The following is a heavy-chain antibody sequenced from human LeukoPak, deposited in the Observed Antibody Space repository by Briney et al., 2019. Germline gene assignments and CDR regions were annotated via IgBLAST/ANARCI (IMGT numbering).Heavy chain of an antibody. D-gene: IGHD3-10*01. CDR2: IKSDGSNS. V-gene: IGHV3-74*01. Sequence: GGSLRLSCAASGFTFSTYWMHWVRQAPGTGLVWVSRIKSDGSNSNYADCVKGRFTISRDNDKNTLYLQMNSLRAEDTAVYHCVRVGGRSSIGGDCWGQGTLVTVSS. J-gene: IGHJ4*02. CDR3: VRVGGRSSIGGDC. CDR1: GFTFSTYW.